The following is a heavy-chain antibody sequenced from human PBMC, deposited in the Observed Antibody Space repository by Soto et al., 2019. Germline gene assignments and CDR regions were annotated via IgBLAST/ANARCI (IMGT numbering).Heavy chain of an antibody. CDR2: ISAYNGNT. CDR1: GYTFTSYG. CDR3: ARGEAGYNCNYSGFDY. Sequence: QVQLVQSGAEVKKPGASVKVSCKASGYTFTSYGISWVLQAPGQWLEWMGWISAYNGNTNYPQKLKVRVTMTTDTSTNTAYIELRSLRSDDTAVYYCARGEAGYNCNYSGFDYWGQGTLVTVSS. D-gene: IGHD1-7*01. J-gene: IGHJ4*02. V-gene: IGHV1-18*01.